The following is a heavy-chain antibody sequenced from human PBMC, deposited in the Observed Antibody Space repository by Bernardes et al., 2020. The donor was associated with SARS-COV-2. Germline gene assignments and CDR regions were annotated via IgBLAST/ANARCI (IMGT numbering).Heavy chain of an antibody. Sequence: ASVKVSCKASGYAFTTYGISWVRQAPGQGLEWMGWISAYNGNTNLAQKFQGRVTMTTDRSTNTAYMELRSLRVDDTAVYFCARRAAALDSWGQGAWSPSPQ. V-gene: IGHV1-18*01. D-gene: IGHD6-13*01. CDR1: GYAFTTYG. CDR3: ARRAAALDS. J-gene: IGHJ4*02. CDR2: ISAYNGNT.